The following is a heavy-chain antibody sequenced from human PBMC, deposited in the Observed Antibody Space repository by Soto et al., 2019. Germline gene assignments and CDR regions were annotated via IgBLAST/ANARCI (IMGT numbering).Heavy chain of an antibody. D-gene: IGHD7-27*01. CDR1: GDSVTSGSYY. CDR2: ISYTGRT. CDR3: AREWGLLPYYVMNV. J-gene: IGHJ6*02. Sequence: SETLSLTCIVSGDSVTSGSYYWTWLRQPPGKGLEWIGYISYTGRTKYNPSLQSRVTISVDTSKDDFSLNLSSVTAADTAVYFCAREWGLLPYYVMNVCGHRTAVTVSS. V-gene: IGHV4-61*03.